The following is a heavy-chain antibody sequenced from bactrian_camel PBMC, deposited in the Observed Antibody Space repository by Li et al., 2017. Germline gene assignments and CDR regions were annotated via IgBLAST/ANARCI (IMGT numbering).Heavy chain of an antibody. CDR1: GNTRNTHC. D-gene: IGHD2*01. V-gene: IGHV3S53*01. Sequence: HVQLVESGGASVQTGGSLRLSCAFSGNTRNTHCMAWFRQAPGKEREGVAVFIGHGTTYYGDFVKGRFTISLDNAKSTVYLHMTNLNPEDTAMYYCAANFGPYCSGPYLARRANFEGQGTQVTVS. J-gene: IGHJ4*01. CDR2: FIGHGTT.